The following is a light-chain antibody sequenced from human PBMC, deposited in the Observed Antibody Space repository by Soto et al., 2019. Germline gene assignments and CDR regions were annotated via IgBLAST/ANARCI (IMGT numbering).Light chain of an antibody. Sequence: QSVLTQPPSVSGAPGQRVTIACTGSSSNIGAGYDVHWYRHFPGAAPKLLFHSDNQRPSGVPDRFSCSRSGTSFSLAIRGLQTEDEADDYCAAWDDSLNGHVVFGGGTQLTVL. CDR3: AAWDDSLNGHVV. V-gene: IGLV1-40*01. J-gene: IGLJ2*01. CDR1: SSNIGAGYD. CDR2: SDN.